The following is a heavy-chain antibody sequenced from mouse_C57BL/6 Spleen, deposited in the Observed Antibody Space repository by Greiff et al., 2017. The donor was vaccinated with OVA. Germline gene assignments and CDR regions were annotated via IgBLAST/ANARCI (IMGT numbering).Heavy chain of an antibody. CDR1: GYSITSGYY. CDR2: ISYDGSN. CDR3: ARSYDYDSPFAY. D-gene: IGHD2-4*01. J-gene: IGHJ3*01. Sequence: VQLKESGPGLVKPSQSLSLTCSVTGYSITSGYYWNWIRQFPGNKLEWMGYISYDGSNNYNPSLKNRISITRDTSKNQFFLKLNSVTTEDTATYYCARSYDYDSPFAYWGQGTLVTVSA. V-gene: IGHV3-6*01.